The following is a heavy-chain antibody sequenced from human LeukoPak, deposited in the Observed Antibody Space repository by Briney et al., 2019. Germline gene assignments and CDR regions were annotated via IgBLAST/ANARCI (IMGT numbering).Heavy chain of an antibody. D-gene: IGHD5-24*01. CDR3: ARARFGYNRGPFDY. CDR1: GFIFSSYA. CDR2: ISYDGSNK. V-gene: IGHV3-30-3*01. J-gene: IGHJ4*02. Sequence: PGGSLRLSCAASGFIFSSYAMHWVRQAAGKGLEWVAFISYDGSNKHYAEPVQGRFTISRDNSKNTLYLQMNSLRPEDTAVYYCARARFGYNRGPFDYWGQGILVTVSS.